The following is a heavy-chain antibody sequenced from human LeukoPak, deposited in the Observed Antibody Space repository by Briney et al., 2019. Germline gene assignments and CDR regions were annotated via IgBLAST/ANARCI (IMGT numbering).Heavy chain of an antibody. J-gene: IGHJ4*02. Sequence: GGSLRLSCAASGFTLSSYWMHWVRRAPGKGLVWVSHINNDASRTDYADSVKGRFTISRDNAKNTLYLQMNSLRAEDTAVYYCTYYESARGHWGQGTLVTVSS. CDR2: INNDASRT. V-gene: IGHV3-74*01. CDR1: GFTLSSYW. D-gene: IGHD3-10*01. CDR3: TYYESARGH.